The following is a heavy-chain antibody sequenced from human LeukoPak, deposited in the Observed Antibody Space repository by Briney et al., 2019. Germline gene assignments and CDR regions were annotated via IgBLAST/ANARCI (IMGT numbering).Heavy chain of an antibody. CDR1: GFTFSSYW. CDR2: INGGGSTT. D-gene: IGHD3-22*01. CDR3: VRSAYYDGRGYYYDY. J-gene: IGHJ4*02. V-gene: IGHV3-74*01. Sequence: GGSLRLSCAASGFTFSSYWIHWVRQAPGKGLVWVSRINGGGSTTTYADSVKGRFAISRDNAKNTLYLRMNSLRAEDTAVYYCVRSAYYDGRGYYYDYWGQGILVTVSS.